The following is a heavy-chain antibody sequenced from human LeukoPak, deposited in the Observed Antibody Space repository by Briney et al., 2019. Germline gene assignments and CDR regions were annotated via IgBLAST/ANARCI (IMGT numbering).Heavy chain of an antibody. CDR1: GGTFSSYA. Sequence: SVKVSCKASGGTFSSYAISWVRQAPGQGLEWMGRIIPIFGIANYAQKFQGRVTITADKSTSTAYMELSSLRSEDTAVYYCARRRDIVVVPAAVSDAFDIWGQGTMVTVST. D-gene: IGHD2-2*01. CDR3: ARRRDIVVVPAAVSDAFDI. V-gene: IGHV1-69*04. J-gene: IGHJ3*02. CDR2: IIPIFGIA.